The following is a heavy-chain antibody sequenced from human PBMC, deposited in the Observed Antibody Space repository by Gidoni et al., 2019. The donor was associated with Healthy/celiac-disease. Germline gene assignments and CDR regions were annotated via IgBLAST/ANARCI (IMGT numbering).Heavy chain of an antibody. CDR1: GGSFSGYY. Sequence: QVQLQQWGAGLLKPSETLSLTCAVYGGSFSGYYWSWIRQPPGKGLEWIGEINHSGSTNYNPSLKSRVTISVDTSKNQFSLKLSSVTAADTAVYYCARVGRRIAARPWAFDIWGQGTMVTVSS. J-gene: IGHJ3*02. D-gene: IGHD6-6*01. V-gene: IGHV4-34*01. CDR3: ARVGRRIAARPWAFDI. CDR2: INHSGST.